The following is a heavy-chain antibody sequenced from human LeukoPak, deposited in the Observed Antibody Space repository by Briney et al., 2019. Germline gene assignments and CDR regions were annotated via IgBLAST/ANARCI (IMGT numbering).Heavy chain of an antibody. CDR3: ARGRGYCSSTSCYGNYYYYYMDV. V-gene: IGHV4-59*11. D-gene: IGHD2-2*01. CDR2: IYYSGST. J-gene: IGHJ6*03. Sequence: SETLSLTCTVSGGSISSHYWSWIRQPPGKGLEWIGYIYYSGSTNYNPSLKSRVAISVDTSKNQFSLKLSSVTAADTAVFYCARGRGYCSSTSCYGNYYYYYMDVWGKGTTVTVSS. CDR1: GGSISSHY.